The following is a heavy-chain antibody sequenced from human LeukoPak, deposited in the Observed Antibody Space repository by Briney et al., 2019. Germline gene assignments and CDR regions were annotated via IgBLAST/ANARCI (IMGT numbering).Heavy chain of an antibody. V-gene: IGHV1-69*13. D-gene: IGHD2-15*01. CDR1: GGTFIIYA. CDR3: ASALYCSGGSCPWGFDY. Sequence: GASVKVSFKASGGTFIIYAISWGRQAPGQGREWMGGIIPIFGTANYAQKFHGRVTITADESTSTAYMELSSLRSEDTAVYYCASALYCSGGSCPWGFDYWGQGTLVTVSS. CDR2: IIPIFGTA. J-gene: IGHJ4*02.